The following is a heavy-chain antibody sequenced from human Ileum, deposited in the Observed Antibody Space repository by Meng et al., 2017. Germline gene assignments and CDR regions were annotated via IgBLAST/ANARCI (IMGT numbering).Heavy chain of an antibody. Sequence: QGQLQQWGRGLLKTSGTLSLTGAGYGVTFSGYYCSWIRPPPGKGLEWIGEINNNGTTKYNPSHQSRVTMSADTSKKQFSLKLTSMTAADTAVYYCSMWVSPLNIDTWCQGTLVTVSS. J-gene: IGHJ5*01. V-gene: IGHV4-34*08. CDR1: GVTFSGYY. CDR3: SMWVSPLNIDT. CDR2: INNNGTT. D-gene: IGHD1-26*01.